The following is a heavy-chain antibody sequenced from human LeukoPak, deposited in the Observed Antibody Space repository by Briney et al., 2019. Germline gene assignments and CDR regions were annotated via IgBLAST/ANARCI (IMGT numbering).Heavy chain of an antibody. V-gene: IGHV3-33*08. D-gene: IGHD6-13*01. CDR1: GFTFSSYS. CDR2: IWNHGDHK. CDR3: ARDLSPDTAAGRYYFDF. J-gene: IGHJ4*02. Sequence: GGSLRLSCAASGFTFSSYSMNWVRQAPGKGLEWVAVIWNHGDHKYYADSVTGRFTISRDDSNNMLYLQMSSLRAEDTAAYYCARDLSPDTAAGRYYFDFWGQGTLVTVSS.